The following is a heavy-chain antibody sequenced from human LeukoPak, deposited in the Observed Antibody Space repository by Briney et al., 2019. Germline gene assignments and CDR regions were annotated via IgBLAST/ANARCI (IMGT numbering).Heavy chain of an antibody. J-gene: IGHJ4*02. D-gene: IGHD6-13*01. CDR2: IYTSGST. CDR3: ARVLAAAAPGPYYFDY. CDR1: GGPISSYY. V-gene: IGHV4-4*07. Sequence: PSETLSLTCTVSGGPISSYYWSWIRQPAGKGLEWIGRIYTSGSTNYNPSLKSRVTISVDKYKNQFSLTLSSVTAADTAVYYCARVLAAAAPGPYYFDYWGQGTLVTVSS.